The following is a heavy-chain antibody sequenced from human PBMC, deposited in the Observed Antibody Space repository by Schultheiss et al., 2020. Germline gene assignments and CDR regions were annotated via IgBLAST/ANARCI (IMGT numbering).Heavy chain of an antibody. CDR1: GFTFSSYG. CDR3: ARDVGAAPSPKYYFDY. D-gene: IGHD3-3*01. V-gene: IGHV3-30*03. CDR2: LEYDGSGQ. Sequence: SLRLSCAASGFTFSSYGMHWVRQAPGKGLEWVAVLEYDGSGQQYADSVKGRFTISRDNAKNTLYLQMNSLRAEDTAVYYCARDVGAAPSPKYYFDYWGQGTLVTVSS. J-gene: IGHJ4*02.